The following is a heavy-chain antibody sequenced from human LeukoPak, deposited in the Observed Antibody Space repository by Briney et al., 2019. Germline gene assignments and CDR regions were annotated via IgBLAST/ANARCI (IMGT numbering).Heavy chain of an antibody. Sequence: ASVKVSCKASGGTFSSYAISWVRQAPGQGLEWMGRIIPILGIANYAQKFQGRVTITADKSTSTAYMELSSLRSEDTAVYHCARSQGDSSGAVDYWGQGTLATVSS. V-gene: IGHV1-69*04. CDR1: GGTFSSYA. D-gene: IGHD3-22*01. J-gene: IGHJ4*02. CDR2: IIPILGIA. CDR3: ARSQGDSSGAVDY.